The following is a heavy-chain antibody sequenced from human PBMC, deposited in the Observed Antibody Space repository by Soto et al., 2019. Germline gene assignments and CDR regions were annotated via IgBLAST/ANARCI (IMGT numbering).Heavy chain of an antibody. CDR3: ARRQSSSWYGL. CDR2: IYYSGST. J-gene: IGHJ4*02. Sequence: QLQLQESGPGLVKPSETLSLTCTVSGGSISSSSYYWGWIRQPPGKGLEWIGSIYYSGSTYYNPSLKGRVTISVDTSKNQCSRKLSSVTAADTAVYYCARRQSSSWYGLWGQGTLVTVSS. D-gene: IGHD6-13*01. V-gene: IGHV4-39*01. CDR1: GGSISSSSYY.